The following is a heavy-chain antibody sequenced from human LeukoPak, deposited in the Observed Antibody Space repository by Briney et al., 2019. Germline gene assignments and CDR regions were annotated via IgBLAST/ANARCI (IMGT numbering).Heavy chain of an antibody. J-gene: IGHJ4*02. CDR1: GFIFSNFG. CDR2: ISSSSSYI. Sequence: GGSLRLSCAASGFIFSNFGMHWVRQAPGKGLEWVSSISSSSSYIYYADSVKGRFTISRDNAKNSLSLQMNSLRAEDTAVYYCARGGEPVGFDYWGQGTLVTVSS. D-gene: IGHD1-26*01. CDR3: ARGGEPVGFDY. V-gene: IGHV3-21*01.